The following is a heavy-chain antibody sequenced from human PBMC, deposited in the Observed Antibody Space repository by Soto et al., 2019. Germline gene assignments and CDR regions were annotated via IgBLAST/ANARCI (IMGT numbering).Heavy chain of an antibody. Sequence: PGGSLRLSCAASGFTFSSYAMSWVRQAPGKGLEWVSAISGSGGSTYYADSVKGRFTISRDNSKNTLYLQMNSLRAEDTAVYYCAKESGHSSRGGWGAFDIWGQGTMVTVSS. CDR3: AKESGHSSRGGWGAFDI. D-gene: IGHD6-13*01. CDR1: GFTFSSYA. CDR2: ISGSGGST. J-gene: IGHJ3*02. V-gene: IGHV3-23*01.